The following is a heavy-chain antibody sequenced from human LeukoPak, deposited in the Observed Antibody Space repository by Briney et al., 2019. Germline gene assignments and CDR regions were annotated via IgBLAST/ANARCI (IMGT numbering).Heavy chain of an antibody. CDR3: TRGGDFDY. CDR2: IYSGGST. Sequence: GGSLRLSCAASGFTFSSYSMNWVRQAPGKGLEWVSVIYSGGSTYYADSVKGRFTISRDNSKSRLYLQMNSLRAEDTAVYYCTRGGDFDYWGQGTLVTVSS. J-gene: IGHJ4*02. CDR1: GFTFSSYS. V-gene: IGHV3-66*02. D-gene: IGHD3-16*01.